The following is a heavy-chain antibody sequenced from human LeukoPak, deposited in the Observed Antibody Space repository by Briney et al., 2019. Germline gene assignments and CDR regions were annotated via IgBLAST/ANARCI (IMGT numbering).Heavy chain of an antibody. D-gene: IGHD6-13*01. CDR1: GGSISSGDYY. J-gene: IGHJ1*01. Sequence: SQTLSLTCTVSGGSISSGDYYWGWIRQPPGKGLEWIGSIYYSGSTYYNPSLKSRVTISVDTSKNQFSLKLSSVTAADTAVYYCARVAQQLVRRQYFQHWGQGTLVTVSS. CDR2: IYYSGST. V-gene: IGHV4-39*01. CDR3: ARVAQQLVRRQYFQH.